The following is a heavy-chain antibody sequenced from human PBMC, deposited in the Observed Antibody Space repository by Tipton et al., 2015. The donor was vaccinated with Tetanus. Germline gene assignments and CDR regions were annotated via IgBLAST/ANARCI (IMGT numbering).Heavy chain of an antibody. CDR1: GGSLNTFY. D-gene: IGHD1-26*01. CDR3: ARDFRERTGTYFSYYYTMDV. V-gene: IGHV4-4*07. CDR2: VYSSGST. J-gene: IGHJ6*02. Sequence: LSLTCTVSGGSLNTFYWNWIRQPAGKGLEWIGRVYSSGSTNYNPSLKSRVTMSIDTSKNQISLGLTSMTAADTAIYYCARDFRERTGTYFSYYYTMDVWGQGTTVTVSS.